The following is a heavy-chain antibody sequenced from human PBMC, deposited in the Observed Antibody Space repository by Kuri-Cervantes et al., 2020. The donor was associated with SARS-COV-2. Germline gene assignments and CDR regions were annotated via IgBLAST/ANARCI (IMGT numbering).Heavy chain of an antibody. Sequence: GESLKISCAASGFTVSSNYMSWVRQAPGKGLEWVSVIYSGGSTYYADSVKGRFTISRHNSKNTLYLQMNSLRAEDTAVYYCARSWPLDGGYSHAPNNNWFDPWGQGTLVTVSS. J-gene: IGHJ5*02. D-gene: IGHD3-22*01. V-gene: IGHV3-53*04. CDR2: IYSGGST. CDR3: ARSWPLDGGYSHAPNNNWFDP. CDR1: GFTVSSNY.